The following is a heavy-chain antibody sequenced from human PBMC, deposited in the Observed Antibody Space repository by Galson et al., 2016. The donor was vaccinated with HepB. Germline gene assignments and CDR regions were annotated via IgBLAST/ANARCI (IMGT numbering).Heavy chain of an antibody. V-gene: IGHV4-39*01. CDR1: GDSISSSHYY. J-gene: IGHJ3*01. CDR2: IYYSGTT. CDR3: ARQYYHDTDSYYILSFDL. D-gene: IGHD3-22*01. Sequence: SETLSLTCTVSGDSISSSHYYWAWIRQSPGKGLEWIGSIYYSGTTYFNPSLKSRVTISIVTSKSQFSLSLSSVTAADTADYYCARQYYHDTDSYYILSFDLWGHGTRVTVSS.